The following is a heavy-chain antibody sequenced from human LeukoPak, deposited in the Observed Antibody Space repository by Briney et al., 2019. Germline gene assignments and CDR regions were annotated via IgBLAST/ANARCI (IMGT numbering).Heavy chain of an antibody. D-gene: IGHD2-2*01. CDR1: GFTFNRYG. CDR2: ISYDGSND. J-gene: IGHJ4*02. Sequence: GGSLRLSCVASGFTFNRYGMHWVRQAPGKGLEWVALISYDGSNDYYADSVKSRFTISRDNSKNTLYLQMNSLRTEDTAVYYCAKDLTRGEIGIVVRGPVDWGQGTLVTVSS. CDR3: AKDLTRGEIGIVVRGPVD. V-gene: IGHV3-30*18.